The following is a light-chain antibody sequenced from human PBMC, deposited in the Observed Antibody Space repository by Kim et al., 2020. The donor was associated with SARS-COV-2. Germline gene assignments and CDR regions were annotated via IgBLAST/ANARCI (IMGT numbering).Light chain of an antibody. V-gene: IGLV1-47*01. CDR3: ASWDDSLSGVV. J-gene: IGLJ2*01. CDR2: RNN. CDR1: SSNIGPRY. Sequence: GQRVTISCSGSSSNIGPRYVYWYQQLSGTAPKLLIQRNNERPSGVPDRFSGSKSGTSASLAISGLRSEDEADYYCASWDDSLSGVVFGGGTQLTVL.